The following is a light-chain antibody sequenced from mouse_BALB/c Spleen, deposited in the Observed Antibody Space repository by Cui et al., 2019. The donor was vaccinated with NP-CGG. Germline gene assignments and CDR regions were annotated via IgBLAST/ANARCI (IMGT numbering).Light chain of an antibody. J-gene: IGLJ1*01. CDR2: GTN. CDR3: ALWYSNHWV. V-gene: IGLV1*01. Sequence: QAVVTQESALTTSPRATVTLTCRSSTGAVTTSNYANWVQEKPDHLFTGLIGGTNNRAPGVPARFSGSLIGDKAALTITGAQTEDEAIYFCALWYSNHWVFGGGTKLTVL. CDR1: TGAVTTSNY.